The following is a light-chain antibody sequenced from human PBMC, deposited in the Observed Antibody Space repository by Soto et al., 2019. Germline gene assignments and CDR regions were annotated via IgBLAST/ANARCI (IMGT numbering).Light chain of an antibody. CDR2: DVS. CDR1: NNDVGAYNY. Sequence: QSVLTQPASVSGSPGQSITISCTGSNNDVGAYNYVSWYQQHPGKAPKTMIYDVSNRPSGVSNRFSGSKSGNTASLTISGLQAEDEADYYCSSYTRRSTVVFGGGTKLTVL. J-gene: IGLJ3*02. CDR3: SSYTRRSTVV. V-gene: IGLV2-14*03.